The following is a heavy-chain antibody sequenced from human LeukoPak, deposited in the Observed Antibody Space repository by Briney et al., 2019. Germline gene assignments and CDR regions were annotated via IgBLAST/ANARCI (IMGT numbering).Heavy chain of an antibody. CDR1: GDSVSSNSAA. CDR3: ARGLLSSFDY. D-gene: IGHD3-10*01. V-gene: IGHV6-1*01. J-gene: IGHJ4*02. Sequence: SQTLSLTFAFSGDSVSSNSAAWHWIRQSPSRGLEWLGRTYYRSTWYNDYAVSVKSRITINPDTSKNQLSLQLNSVTPEDTAVYYCARGLLSSFDYWGQGTLVTVSS. CDR2: TYYRSTWYN.